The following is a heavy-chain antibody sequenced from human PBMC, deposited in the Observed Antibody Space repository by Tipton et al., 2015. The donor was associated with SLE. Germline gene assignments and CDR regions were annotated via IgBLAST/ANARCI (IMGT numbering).Heavy chain of an antibody. D-gene: IGHD6-6*01. Sequence: SLRLSCAASGFTFSSYAMSWVRQAPGKGLEWVSAISGSGDSTYYADSVKGRFTISRDNAKNSLYLQMNSLRAEDTAVYYCARASIAGLADYWGQGTLVTVSS. V-gene: IGHV3-23*01. J-gene: IGHJ4*02. CDR3: ARASIAGLADY. CDR1: GFTFSSYA. CDR2: ISGSGDST.